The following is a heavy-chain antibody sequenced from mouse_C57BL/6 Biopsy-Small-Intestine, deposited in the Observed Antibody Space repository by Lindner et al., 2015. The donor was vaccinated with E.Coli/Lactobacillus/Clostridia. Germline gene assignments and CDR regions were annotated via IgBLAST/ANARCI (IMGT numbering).Heavy chain of an antibody. V-gene: IGHV1-20*01. CDR1: GYSFTGYF. D-gene: IGHD1-1*01. CDR3: ARDRGGSSYGFAY. Sequence: VQLQESGPELVKPGDSVKISCKASGYSFTGYFMNWVMQSHGKSLEWIGRINPYNGDTFYNQKFKGKATLTVDKSSSTAHMELRSLTSEDSAVYYCARDRGGSSYGFAYWGQGTLVTASA. J-gene: IGHJ3*01. CDR2: INPYNGDT.